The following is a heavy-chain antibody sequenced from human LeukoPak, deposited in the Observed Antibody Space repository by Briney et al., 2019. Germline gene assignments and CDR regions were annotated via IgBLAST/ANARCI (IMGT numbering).Heavy chain of an antibody. CDR3: ARGGGRTRSDAFDI. CDR1: GFTFSSYS. CDR2: ISTSSSYI. D-gene: IGHD1-26*01. Sequence: KPGGSLRLSCAASGFTFSSYSMNWVRQAPGKGLEWVSFISTSSSYIYYADSLKGRFTISRDNAKNSLYLQMNSLRAEDTAVYYCARGGGRTRSDAFDIWGQGTMVTVSS. J-gene: IGHJ3*02. V-gene: IGHV3-21*01.